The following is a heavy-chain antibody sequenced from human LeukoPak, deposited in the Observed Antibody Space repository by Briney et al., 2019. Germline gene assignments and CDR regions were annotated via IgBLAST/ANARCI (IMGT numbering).Heavy chain of an antibody. CDR2: ISSSSSTI. V-gene: IGHV3-48*04. J-gene: IGHJ4*02. CDR3: ARDLPHYYDSSGYPQPY. CDR1: GFTFSSYW. D-gene: IGHD3-22*01. Sequence: GGSLRLSCAASGFTFSSYWMTWVRQAPGKGLEWVSYISSSSSTIYYADSVKGRFTISRDNAKNSLYLQMNSLRAEDTAVYYCARDLPHYYDSSGYPQPYWGQGTLVTVSS.